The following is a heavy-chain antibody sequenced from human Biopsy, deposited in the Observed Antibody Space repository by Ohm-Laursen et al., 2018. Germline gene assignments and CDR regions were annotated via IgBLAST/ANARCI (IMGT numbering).Heavy chain of an antibody. CDR3: VPASFDY. CDR2: INPGGNST. CDR1: GYTFTTYY. V-gene: IGHV1-46*01. Sequence: ASVKVSCNVSGYTFTTYYIHWVRQAPGQGLEWMGIINPGGNSTAYTQNFQGRVTMTWDTSTTTVYMELSSLRSEDTAVYYCVPASFDYWGQGTLVTVSS. J-gene: IGHJ4*02.